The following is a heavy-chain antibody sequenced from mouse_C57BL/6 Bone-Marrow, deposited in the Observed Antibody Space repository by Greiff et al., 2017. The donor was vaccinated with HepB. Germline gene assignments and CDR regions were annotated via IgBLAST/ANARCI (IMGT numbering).Heavy chain of an antibody. CDR2: INPSSGYT. CDR1: GYTFTSYW. V-gene: IGHV1-7*01. CDR3: ARLLGDY. J-gene: IGHJ4*01. D-gene: IGHD1-1*01. Sequence: QVQLQQSGAELAKPGASVKLSCKASGYTFTSYWMHWVKQRPGQGLEWIGYINPSSGYTKYNQKFKDTATLTADKSSSTAYMQLSSLTYEDSADYYCARLLGDYWGQGTSVTVSS.